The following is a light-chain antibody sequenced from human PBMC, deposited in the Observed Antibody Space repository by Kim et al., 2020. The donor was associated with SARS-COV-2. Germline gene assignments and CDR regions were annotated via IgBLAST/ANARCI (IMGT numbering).Light chain of an antibody. CDR1: QTISSW. J-gene: IGKJ4*01. CDR2: KAS. Sequence: DIQMIQSPSTLSASVGDRVTITCRASQTISSWLAWYQQKPGKAPKLLIYKASNLESGVPSRFSGSGSGTEFTLTISSLQPDDFATYYCQQYNSYSPLTFGGGTKLEI. CDR3: QQYNSYSPLT. V-gene: IGKV1-5*03.